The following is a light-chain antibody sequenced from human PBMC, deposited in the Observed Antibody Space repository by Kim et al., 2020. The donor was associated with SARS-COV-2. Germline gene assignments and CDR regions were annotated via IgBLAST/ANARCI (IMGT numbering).Light chain of an antibody. V-gene: IGLV2-14*03. J-gene: IGLJ3*02. CDR1: SSDIGGYNS. CDR2: DVN. CDR3: SSYTTDTSWV. Sequence: QSALIQPASVSGSPGQSITISCTGTSSDIGGYNSVSWFQQYSDKAPKLIIYDVNARPSGASPRFSGSKSGNTASLTVSGLRPEDEAHYFCSSYTTDTSWVFGGGTQLTVL.